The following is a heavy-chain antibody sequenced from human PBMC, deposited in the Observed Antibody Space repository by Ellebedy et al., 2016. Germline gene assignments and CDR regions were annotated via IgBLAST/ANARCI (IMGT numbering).Heavy chain of an antibody. V-gene: IGHV4-34*01. CDR1: GGSFSGYY. Sequence: SETLSLXXAVYGGSFSGYYWSWIRQPPGKGLEWIGEINHSGSTNYNPSLKSRVTISVDTSKNQFSLKLSSVTAADTAVYYCARGNMVRGVTLFDYWGQGTLVTVSS. CDR2: INHSGST. J-gene: IGHJ4*02. CDR3: ARGNMVRGVTLFDY. D-gene: IGHD3-10*01.